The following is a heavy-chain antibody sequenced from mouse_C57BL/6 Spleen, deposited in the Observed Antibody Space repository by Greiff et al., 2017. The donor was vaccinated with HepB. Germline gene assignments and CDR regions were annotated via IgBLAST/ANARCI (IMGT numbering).Heavy chain of an antibody. CDR1: GYTFTDYY. CDR3: APYDYDAWFAY. J-gene: IGHJ3*01. V-gene: IGHV1-26*01. CDR2: INPNNGGT. D-gene: IGHD2-4*01. Sequence: EVQLQQSGPELVKPGASVKISCKASGYTFTDYYMNWVKQSHGKSLEWIGDINPNNGGTSYNQKFKGKATLTVDKSSSTAYMELRSLTSEDSAVYYGAPYDYDAWFAYWGQGTLVTVSA.